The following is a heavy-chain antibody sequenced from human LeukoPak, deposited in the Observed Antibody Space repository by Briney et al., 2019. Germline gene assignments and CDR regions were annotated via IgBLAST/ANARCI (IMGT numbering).Heavy chain of an antibody. CDR1: GYTFTGFY. CDR3: ARGGGRTGEISY. J-gene: IGHJ4*02. D-gene: IGHD7-27*01. Sequence: ASVKVSCKASGYTFTGFYMHWVRQAPGQGREWMGWINPNSGGTNYAQKFQGRVTMTRDTSISTAYMEPSRLRSDDTAVYYCARGGGRTGEISYWGQGTLVTVSS. CDR2: INPNSGGT. V-gene: IGHV1-2*02.